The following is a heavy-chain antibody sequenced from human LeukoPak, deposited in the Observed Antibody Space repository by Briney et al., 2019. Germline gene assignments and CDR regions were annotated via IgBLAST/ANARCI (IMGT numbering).Heavy chain of an antibody. V-gene: IGHV4-38-2*02. J-gene: IGHJ5*02. CDR3: ARDLHGYCGGGTCYSGGWFDP. D-gene: IGHD2-15*01. Sequence: KTSETLSLTCTVSGYSISSGYNWGWIRQPPGKGLEWIGSIYYTGSTFYNPSLKSRVTISVDTSKNQFSLKLSSVTAADTAVYYCARDLHGYCGGGTCYSGGWFDPWGQGTLVTVSS. CDR2: IYYTGST. CDR1: GYSISSGYN.